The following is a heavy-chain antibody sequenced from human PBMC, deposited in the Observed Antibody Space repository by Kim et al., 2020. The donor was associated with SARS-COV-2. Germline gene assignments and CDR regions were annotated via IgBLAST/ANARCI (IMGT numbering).Heavy chain of an antibody. CDR2: ISSSSSYI. J-gene: IGHJ6*02. CDR1: GFTFSSYS. Sequence: GGSLRLSCAASGFTFSSYSMNWVRQAPGKGLEWVSSISSSSSYIYYADSVKGRFTISRDNAKNSLYLQMNSLRAEDTAVYYCARDRVGGELLLVYYGMDVWGQVTTVTVSS. D-gene: IGHD1-26*01. CDR3: ARDRVGGELLLVYYGMDV. V-gene: IGHV3-21*01.